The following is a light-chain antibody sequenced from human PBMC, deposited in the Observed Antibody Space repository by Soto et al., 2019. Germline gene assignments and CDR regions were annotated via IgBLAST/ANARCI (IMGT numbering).Light chain of an antibody. V-gene: IGKV1-5*01. CDR2: DAS. CDR1: HSITNW. Sequence: DIQMTQSPSTLSASVGDRVTITCRASHSITNWLAWYQQXPGKAPKLLIYDASSLESGAPSRFSGSGSGTEFTLTISSLQPDDFATYYCQHYNTHGTFGQGTQVDNK. CDR3: QHYNTHGT. J-gene: IGKJ1*01.